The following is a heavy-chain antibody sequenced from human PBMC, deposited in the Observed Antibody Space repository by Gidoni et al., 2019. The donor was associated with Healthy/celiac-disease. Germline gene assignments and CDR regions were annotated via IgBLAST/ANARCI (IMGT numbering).Heavy chain of an antibody. V-gene: IGHV4-59*01. CDR2: IYYSGST. CDR1: GGPIRSYS. CDR3: AREGGGQFDY. D-gene: IGHD3-10*01. J-gene: IGHJ4*02. Sequence: QVQLQESGPGLVKPSETLSLTCTVSGGPIRSYSWRWIRQPPGKGLEGIGYIYYSGSTNYNPSLKSRVTISVDTSKNQFSLKLGSVTAADTAVYYCAREGGGQFDYWGQGTLVTVSS.